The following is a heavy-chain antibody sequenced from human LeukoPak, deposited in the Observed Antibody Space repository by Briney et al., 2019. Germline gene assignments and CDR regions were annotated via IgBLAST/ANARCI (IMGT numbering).Heavy chain of an antibody. CDR3: TTRSPARYCSDGACYSSADY. CDR1: GFGFSEAW. Sequence: GGSRRLSCAASGFGFSEAWMNWFGQAPGKGLEWVGHIKSKVDGGTPDYVAPVKGRFTISRDDSRNTLYLQMSSLNTEDTAVYYCTTRSPARYCSDGACYSSADYWGQGTLVTVSS. V-gene: IGHV3-15*07. CDR2: IKSKVDGGTP. J-gene: IGHJ4*02. D-gene: IGHD2-15*01.